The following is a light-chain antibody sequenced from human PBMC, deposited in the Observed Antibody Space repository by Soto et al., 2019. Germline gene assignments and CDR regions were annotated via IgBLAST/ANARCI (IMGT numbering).Light chain of an antibody. CDR3: AAWDDSLNGVV. V-gene: IGLV1-44*01. Sequence: QSVLTQPPSASGTPGQRVTISCSGSSSNIGSNTVNWYQQLPGTAPKLLIYSNNQRPSGVPDRFSGSKSGTSASLAISGLQSEGAADYYCAAWDDSLNGVVFGGGTKLTVL. CDR2: SNN. J-gene: IGLJ2*01. CDR1: SSNIGSNT.